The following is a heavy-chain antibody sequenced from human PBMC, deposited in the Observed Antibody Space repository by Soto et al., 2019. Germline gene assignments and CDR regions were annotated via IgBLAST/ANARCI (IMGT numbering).Heavy chain of an antibody. J-gene: IGHJ4*02. V-gene: IGHV3-33*01. CDR2: IWYDGSNK. D-gene: IGHD3-10*01. CDR1: GFTFSSYG. Sequence: PGGSLRLSCAASGFTFSSYGMHWVRQAPGKGLEWGAVIWYDGSNKYYGDTVKGRFTISRDNSKYTLYLQMNSLRAEDTTVYFCARDILTGYPTDQYYGSGSYPDYWGQGP. CDR3: ARDILTGYPTDQYYGSGSYPDY.